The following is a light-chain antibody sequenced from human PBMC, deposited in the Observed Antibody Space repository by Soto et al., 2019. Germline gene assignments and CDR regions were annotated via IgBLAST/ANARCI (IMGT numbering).Light chain of an antibody. V-gene: IGKV3-15*01. Sequence: EIVLTQSPGTLSLSPGERATFSCRASQSVSSNLAWYQQKPGQAPRLLIYGASTRATGIPARFSGSGSGTEFTLTISSLQSEDFAVYYCQQYNNWLITFGQGTRLEIK. CDR1: QSVSSN. CDR3: QQYNNWLIT. CDR2: GAS. J-gene: IGKJ5*01.